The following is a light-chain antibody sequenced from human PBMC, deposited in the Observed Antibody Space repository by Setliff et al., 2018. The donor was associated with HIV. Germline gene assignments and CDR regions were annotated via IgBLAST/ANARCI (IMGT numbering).Light chain of an antibody. CDR3: CSYGSGDIWI. V-gene: IGLV2-23*02. J-gene: IGLJ2*01. CDR1: SSDVGSPLSS. CDR2: EVT. Sequence: QSVLTQPASVSGSPGQSINISCTGSSSDVGSPLSSVSWYQQNPGEVPKLLIYEVTRRPSGISDRFSGSKSDNTASLTISGLQTDDEAVYFCCSYGSGDIWIFGGGTKVTVL.